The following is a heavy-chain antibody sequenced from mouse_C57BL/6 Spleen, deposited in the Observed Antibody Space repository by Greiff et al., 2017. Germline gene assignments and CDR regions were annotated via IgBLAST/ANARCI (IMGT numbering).Heavy chain of an antibody. J-gene: IGHJ1*03. Sequence: VHLVESGAELVRPGASVTLSCKASGYTFTDYEMHWVKQTPVHGLEWIGAIDPETGGTAYNQKFKGKAILTADKSSSTAYMELRSLTSEDSAVYYCTSSFTYWYFDVWGTGTTVTVSS. CDR1: GYTFTDYE. CDR2: IDPETGGT. CDR3: TSSFTYWYFDV. D-gene: IGHD1-1*01. V-gene: IGHV1-15*01.